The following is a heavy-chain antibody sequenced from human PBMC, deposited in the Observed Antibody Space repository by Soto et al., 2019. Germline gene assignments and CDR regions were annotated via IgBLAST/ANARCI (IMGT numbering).Heavy chain of an antibody. D-gene: IGHD3-10*01. J-gene: IGHJ4*02. V-gene: IGHV3-30-3*01. CDR3: ARPDYGSGSYPDY. Sequence: QVQLVESGGGVVQPGRSLRLSCAASGFTFSSYAMQWVRQPPGKGLEWVVVISYDGSNKYYADSVKGRFTISRDNSKNTLYLQMNSLRAEDTAVYYCARPDYGSGSYPDYWGQGTLVTVSS. CDR2: ISYDGSNK. CDR1: GFTFSSYA.